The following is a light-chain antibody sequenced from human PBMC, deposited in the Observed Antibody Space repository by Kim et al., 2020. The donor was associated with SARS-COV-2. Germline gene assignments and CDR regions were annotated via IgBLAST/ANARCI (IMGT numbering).Light chain of an antibody. Sequence: ASIGDIVTITCRASQSISSYLNWDQQKPGKAPKLLIYAASSLQSGVPSRFSGSGSGTDFTLTISSLQPEDFATYYCQQSYSTPFTFGPGTKVDIK. J-gene: IGKJ3*01. CDR3: QQSYSTPFT. V-gene: IGKV1-39*01. CDR1: QSISSY. CDR2: AAS.